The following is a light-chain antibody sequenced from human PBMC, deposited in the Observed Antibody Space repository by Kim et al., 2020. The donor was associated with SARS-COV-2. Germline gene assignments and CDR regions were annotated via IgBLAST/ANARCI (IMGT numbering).Light chain of an antibody. CDR2: KAS. V-gene: IGKV1-5*03. Sequence: DIQMTQSPSTLSASVGDRVTITCRASQSISSWLAWYQQKPGKAPKLLIYKASSLESGVPSRFSGGGSGTEFTLTVSSLQPDDFATYYCQQYHSSPITFGQGTRLEIK. CDR3: QQYHSSPIT. J-gene: IGKJ5*01. CDR1: QSISSW.